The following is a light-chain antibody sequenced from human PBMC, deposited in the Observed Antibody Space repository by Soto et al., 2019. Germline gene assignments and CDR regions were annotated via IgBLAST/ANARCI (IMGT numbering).Light chain of an antibody. CDR2: DDS. Sequence: SYELTQTSSVSVAPGQTARISCGGNNIGGKSVHWYQQKPGQAPVVVVYDDSDRPSGIPERFSGSNSGNTATLTIRRVEAGDEADYHCQVWDDNSDHHVFGTGTKVTVL. V-gene: IGLV3-21*02. CDR1: NIGGKS. J-gene: IGLJ1*01. CDR3: QVWDDNSDHHV.